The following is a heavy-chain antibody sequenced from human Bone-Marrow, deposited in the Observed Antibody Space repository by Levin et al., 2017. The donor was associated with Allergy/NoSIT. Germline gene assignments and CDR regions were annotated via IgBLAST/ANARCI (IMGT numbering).Heavy chain of an antibody. CDR1: GYSFSTYW. Sequence: GESLKISCQGSGYSFSTYWIGWVRQMPGKGLEWMGIIYPGDSITRYSPSFQGQVTISADKSIITAYLQWSSLKASDTAMYYCARLGGSDNDAFDIWGQGTMVTVSS. D-gene: IGHD1-26*01. V-gene: IGHV5-51*01. CDR3: ARLGGSDNDAFDI. J-gene: IGHJ3*02. CDR2: IYPGDSIT.